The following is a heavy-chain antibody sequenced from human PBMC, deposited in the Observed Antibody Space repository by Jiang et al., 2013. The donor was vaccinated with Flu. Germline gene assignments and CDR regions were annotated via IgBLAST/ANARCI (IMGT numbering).Heavy chain of an antibody. Sequence: VQLLESGGGVVQPGRSLRLSCAASGFTFSSYAMHWVRQAPGKGLEWVAVISYDGSNKYYSDSVKGRFTISRDNSKNTLYLQMNSLRAEDTAVYYCARDRGFGDGMDVWGQGTTVTVSS. CDR2: ISYDGSNK. CDR3: ARDRGFGDGMDV. V-gene: IGHV3-30-3*01. D-gene: IGHD3-10*01. J-gene: IGHJ6*02. CDR1: GFTFSSYA.